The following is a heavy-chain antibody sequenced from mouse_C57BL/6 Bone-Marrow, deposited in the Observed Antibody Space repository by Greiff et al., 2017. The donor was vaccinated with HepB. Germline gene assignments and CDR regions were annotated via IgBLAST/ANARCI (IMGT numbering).Heavy chain of an antibody. J-gene: IGHJ3*01. CDR1: DSEVFPIAI. Sequence: VQLQQSGSELRSPGSSVKLSCKAFDSEVFPIAIMSWVRQQTGHGFEWVGGILPSIGRTIYGEKFEDKAILDADTQSNTAYLELNSLTSEDSAIYYCARRGLVSTGTGAYWGQGTLVTVSA. CDR3: ARRGLVSTGTGAY. CDR2: ILPSIGRT. D-gene: IGHD4-1*02. V-gene: IGHV15-2*01.